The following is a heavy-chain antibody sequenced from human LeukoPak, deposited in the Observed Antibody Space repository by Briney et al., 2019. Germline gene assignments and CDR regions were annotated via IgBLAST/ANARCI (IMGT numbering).Heavy chain of an antibody. CDR3: ARVLRYCSGGNCYSGGLGYMDV. J-gene: IGHJ6*03. CDR1: GFTFSGYA. CDR2: ISGSGGST. V-gene: IGHV3-23*01. Sequence: GGSLRLSCAASGFTFSGYAMSWVRQAPGKGLEWVSAISGSGGSTYYADSVKGRFTISRDNSKNSLYLQMNSLRAEDTAVYYCARVLRYCSGGNCYSGGLGYMDVWGKGTTVTVSS. D-gene: IGHD2-15*01.